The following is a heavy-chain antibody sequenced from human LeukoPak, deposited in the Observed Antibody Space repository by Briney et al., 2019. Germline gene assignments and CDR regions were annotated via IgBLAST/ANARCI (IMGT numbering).Heavy chain of an antibody. Sequence: PSETLSLTCAVSGYSISSGYYWGWIRQPPGKGLEWIGSIYHSGSTYYNPSLKSRVTILVDTSKNKFSLKLSSVTAADTAVYYCARAQSYCGGDCYGAFDIWGQGTMVTVSS. CDR2: IYHSGST. V-gene: IGHV4-38-2*01. CDR1: GYSISSGYY. D-gene: IGHD2-21*01. J-gene: IGHJ3*02. CDR3: ARAQSYCGGDCYGAFDI.